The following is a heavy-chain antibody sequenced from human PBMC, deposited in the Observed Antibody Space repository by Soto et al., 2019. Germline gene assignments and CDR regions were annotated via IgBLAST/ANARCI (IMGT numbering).Heavy chain of an antibody. Sequence: QVQLVESGGGVVQPGRSLRLSCAASGFTFSSYAMHWVRQAPGKGLEWVAVISYDGSNKYYADSVKGRFTISRDNSKNTMYLQMNSLRAEDTAVYYCARKLSYYYDSSGYSDYWGQGTLVTFSS. D-gene: IGHD3-22*01. CDR2: ISYDGSNK. CDR3: ARKLSYYYDSSGYSDY. CDR1: GFTFSSYA. J-gene: IGHJ4*02. V-gene: IGHV3-30-3*01.